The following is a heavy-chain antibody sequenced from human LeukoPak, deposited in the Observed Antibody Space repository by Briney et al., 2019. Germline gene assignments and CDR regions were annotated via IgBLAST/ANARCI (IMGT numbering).Heavy chain of an antibody. CDR3: ARGGSHCSSTSCPFDY. J-gene: IGHJ4*02. CDR2: IIPIFGTA. D-gene: IGHD2-2*01. Sequence: SVKVSCKASGCTFSSYAISWVRQAPGQGLEWMGGIIPIFGTANYAQKFQGRVTITADESTSTAYMELSSLRSEDTAVYYCARGGSHCSSTSCPFDYWGQGTLVTVSS. CDR1: GCTFSSYA. V-gene: IGHV1-69*01.